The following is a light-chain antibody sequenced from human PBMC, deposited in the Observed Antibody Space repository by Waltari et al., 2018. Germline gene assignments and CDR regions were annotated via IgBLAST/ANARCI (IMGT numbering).Light chain of an antibody. CDR2: GAS. CDR1: QSVNNNY. J-gene: IGKJ4*01. V-gene: IGKV3-20*01. Sequence: DIVLTQSPGTLSLFPGERATLSCRASQSVNNNYLAWYLQKPGQAPRLLIYGASSRAIGIPDRFSGSGSGTDFTLTISRLEPEDFAVFYCQQYGIPPLTFGGGTKVEIK. CDR3: QQYGIPPLT.